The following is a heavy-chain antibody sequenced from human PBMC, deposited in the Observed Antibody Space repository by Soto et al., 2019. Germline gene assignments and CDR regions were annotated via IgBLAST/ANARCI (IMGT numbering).Heavy chain of an antibody. V-gene: IGHV3-30*13. CDR1: GFNFNTYF. D-gene: IGHD1-26*01. CDR3: SRDDEHGSNCELAY. CDR2: IFPNGRDK. Sequence: QVQLVQSGGGVVQPGRSLRLSCAASGFNFNTYFMHWVRQAPGKGLEWVAMIFPNGRDKEYADSVKGRFPISRDNSNNRMYLQMDSLRPEDTAVYYCSRDDEHGSNCELAYWGQGALVTVSS. J-gene: IGHJ4*02.